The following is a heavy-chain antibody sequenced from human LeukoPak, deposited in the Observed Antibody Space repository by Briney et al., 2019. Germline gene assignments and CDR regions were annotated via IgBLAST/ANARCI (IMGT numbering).Heavy chain of an antibody. D-gene: IGHD4-17*01. Sequence: ASVKVSCKASGGTFSSYAISWVRQAPGQGLEWMGRIIPILGIANYAQKFQGRVTITADNSTSTAYMELRSLRSEDTAVYYCAGGGDYVAYYYYGMDVWGQGTTVTVSS. J-gene: IGHJ6*02. V-gene: IGHV1-69*04. CDR3: AGGGDYVAYYYYGMDV. CDR2: IIPILGIA. CDR1: GGTFSSYA.